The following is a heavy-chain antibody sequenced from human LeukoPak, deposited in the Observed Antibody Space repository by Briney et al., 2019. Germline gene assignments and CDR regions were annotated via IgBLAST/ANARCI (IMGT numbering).Heavy chain of an antibody. CDR3: AREYVVATIFADY. J-gene: IGHJ4*02. V-gene: IGHV3-11*01. CDR2: ISSSGSTI. CDR1: GFTFSDYY. D-gene: IGHD5-12*01. Sequence: PGGSLRLSCAASGFTFSDYYMSWIRQAPGKGLGWVSYISSSGSTIYYAASVKGRFTISRDNAKNSLYLQMNSLRAEDTAVYYCAREYVVATIFADYWGQGTLVTVSS.